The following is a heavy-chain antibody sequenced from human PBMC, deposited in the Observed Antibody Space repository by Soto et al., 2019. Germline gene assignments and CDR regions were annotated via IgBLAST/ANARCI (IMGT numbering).Heavy chain of an antibody. J-gene: IGHJ5*02. D-gene: IGHD2-15*01. CDR3: AGLGIVAADREFDP. CDR2: INQSGSP. CDR1: SGTISSSNW. V-gene: IGHV4-4*02. Sequence: QVQLQESGPGLVKPSGTLSLTCAVSSGTISSSNWWTWVRQPPGKGLEWIGEINQSGSPNYNPSLSSRVTRSVDMSKSQSFLKLSSVTAADTAIYYCAGLGIVAADREFDPWGQGTLVTVSS.